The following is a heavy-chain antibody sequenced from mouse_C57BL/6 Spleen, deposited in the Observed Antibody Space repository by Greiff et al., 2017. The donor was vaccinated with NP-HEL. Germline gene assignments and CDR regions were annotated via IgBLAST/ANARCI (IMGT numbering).Heavy chain of an antibody. V-gene: IGHV1-81*01. D-gene: IGHD2-3*01. CDR2: IYPRSGNT. J-gene: IGHJ2*01. Sequence: VQLQQSGAELARPGASVKLSCKASGYTFTSYGISWVKQRTGQGLEWIGEIYPRSGNTYYNEKFKGKATLTADKSSSTAYMELRSLTSEDSAVYFCAPRSYDGYYGGYWGQGTTLTVSS. CDR1: GYTFTSYG. CDR3: APRSYDGYYGGY.